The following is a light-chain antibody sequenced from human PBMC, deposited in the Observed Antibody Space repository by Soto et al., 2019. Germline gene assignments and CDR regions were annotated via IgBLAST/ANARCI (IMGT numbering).Light chain of an antibody. J-gene: IGLJ2*01. CDR1: SSNIGSNY. CDR3: AAWDDSLSGPV. V-gene: IGLV1-47*01. Sequence: QSVLTQPPSASGTPGQRVTISCSGSSSNIGSNYVYWYQQLPGTAPKLLIYRNNQRPSGVPDRFSGSKSGTSASLAISGLRSEDEAAYYGAAWDDSLSGPVFGGGTKLTVL. CDR2: RNN.